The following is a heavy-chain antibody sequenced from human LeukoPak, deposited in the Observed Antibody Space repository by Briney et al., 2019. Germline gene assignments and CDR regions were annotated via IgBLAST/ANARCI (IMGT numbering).Heavy chain of an antibody. V-gene: IGHV3-23*01. J-gene: IGHJ4*02. D-gene: IGHD2-15*01. CDR1: GFTFSSFG. CDR2: ISGSGGST. CDR3: AKDQCSGGSCYSNFDY. Sequence: PGGSLRLSCAASGFTFSSFGMSWVRQAPGKGLEWVSAISGSGGSTYYADSVKGRFTISRDNSKNTLYLQMNSLRAEDTAVYYCAKDQCSGGSCYSNFDYWGQGTLVAVSS.